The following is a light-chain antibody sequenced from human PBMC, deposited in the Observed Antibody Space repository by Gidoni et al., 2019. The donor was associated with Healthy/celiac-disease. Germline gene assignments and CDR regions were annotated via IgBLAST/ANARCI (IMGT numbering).Light chain of an antibody. CDR2: GAS. J-gene: IGKJ1*01. Sequence: DIVMTQSPDSLAVSLGERATINCKSSQSVLYSTNNKNYLAWYQQKPGQPPKLLIYGASTREPGVPDRFSGSGAGTDFTLTISSLQAEDVAVYCCQQYYSTPWTFGQGTKVEIK. CDR3: QQYYSTPWT. CDR1: QSVLYSTNNKNY. V-gene: IGKV4-1*01.